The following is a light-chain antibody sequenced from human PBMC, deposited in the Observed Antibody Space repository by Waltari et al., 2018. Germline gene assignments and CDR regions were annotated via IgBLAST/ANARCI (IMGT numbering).Light chain of an antibody. Sequence: EIVLTQSPATLSLSPGERATLSCRASQSVTSYLAWYQQKPGQAPRLLIYDASNRATGIPARFSGSGSGTDFTLTINSLQPEDAAVYYCQQYYTSPALTFGGGTTVEIK. CDR1: QSVTSY. CDR2: DAS. V-gene: IGKV3-11*01. J-gene: IGKJ4*01. CDR3: QQYYTSPALT.